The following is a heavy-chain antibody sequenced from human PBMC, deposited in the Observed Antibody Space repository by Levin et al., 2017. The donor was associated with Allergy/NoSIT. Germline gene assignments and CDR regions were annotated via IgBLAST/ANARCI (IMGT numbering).Heavy chain of an antibody. D-gene: IGHD6-13*01. V-gene: IGHV3-23*01. CDR3: AKEVSAVGTPSFDF. CDR2: ITNSGNP. CDR1: GFTFSSYA. Sequence: PGGSLRLSCAASGFTFSSYAMSWVRQAPGKGLEWVSGITNSGNPHYVDSVKGRFTISRENSKTMLYLQMNSLRVEDTAVYYCAKEVSAVGTPSFDFWGQGTLVTVSS. J-gene: IGHJ4*02.